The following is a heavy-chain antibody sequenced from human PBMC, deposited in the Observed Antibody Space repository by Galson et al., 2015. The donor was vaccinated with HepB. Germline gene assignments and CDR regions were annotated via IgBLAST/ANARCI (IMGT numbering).Heavy chain of an antibody. J-gene: IGHJ3*02. CDR1: GFTFDDYA. CDR3: AKDINPITARGFDM. V-gene: IGHV3-9*01. D-gene: IGHD5-12*01. CDR2: ISWNSGRI. Sequence: SLRLSCAASGFTFDDYAIHWVRQAPGKGLEWVSGISWNSGRIGYADSVKGRFTISRDNAKNSLYLQMNRLRAEDTALYYCAKDINPITARGFDMWGQGTMVTVSS.